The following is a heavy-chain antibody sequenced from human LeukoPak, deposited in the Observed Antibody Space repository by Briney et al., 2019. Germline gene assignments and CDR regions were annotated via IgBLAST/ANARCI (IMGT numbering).Heavy chain of an antibody. J-gene: IGHJ4*02. CDR1: GGSISSYY. CDR2: IYYSGST. V-gene: IGHV4-59*01. Sequence: SETLSLTCTVSGGSISSYYWSWIRQPPGKGLEWIGYIYYSGSTNYNPSLKSRVTISVDTSKNQFSLKLSSVTAADTAVCYCARGETITIFGVVPVAVPNYWGQGTLVTVSS. CDR3: ARGETITIFGVVPVAVPNY. D-gene: IGHD3-3*01.